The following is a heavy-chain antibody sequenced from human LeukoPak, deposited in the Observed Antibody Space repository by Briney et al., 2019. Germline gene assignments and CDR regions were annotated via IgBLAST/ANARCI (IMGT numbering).Heavy chain of an antibody. Sequence: PGGSLRLSCAASGFTFSSYWMHWVRQAPGKGLVWVSRINSDGSSTSYADSVKGRFTISRDNDKNTLYLQMNSLRAEDTAVYYCARELPDSDAFDIWGQGTMVTVSS. CDR2: INSDGSST. J-gene: IGHJ3*02. CDR1: GFTFSSYW. V-gene: IGHV3-74*01. D-gene: IGHD2-2*01. CDR3: ARELPDSDAFDI.